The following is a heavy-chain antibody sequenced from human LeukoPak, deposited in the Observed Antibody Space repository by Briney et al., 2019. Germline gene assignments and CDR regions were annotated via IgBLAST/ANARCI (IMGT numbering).Heavy chain of an antibody. CDR2: IYPGDSGP. Sequence: GASVKVSCKVSGYSFTSYCIGWVRQMPGKGLEWMGIIYPGDSGPTYSPSFQGQVTISVDKSINTAYLQWSSLQASDTAMYYCGMSGDRVPLQDDVFDVWGQGTMVTVST. V-gene: IGHV5-51*01. J-gene: IGHJ3*01. D-gene: IGHD1-26*01. CDR1: GYSFTSYC. CDR3: GMSGDRVPLQDDVFDV.